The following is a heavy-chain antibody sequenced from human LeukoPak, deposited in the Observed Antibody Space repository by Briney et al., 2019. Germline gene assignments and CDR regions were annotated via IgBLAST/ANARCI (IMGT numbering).Heavy chain of an antibody. Sequence: GASVKVSCKASGYTFTSYYMHWVRQAPGQGLEWMGIINPSGGSTSYAQKFQGRVTMTRDTSTSTVYMELSSLRSGDTAVYYCARDGYGDYVPDGMDVWGQGTTVTVSS. D-gene: IGHD4-17*01. J-gene: IGHJ6*02. CDR1: GYTFTSYY. CDR2: INPSGGST. V-gene: IGHV1-46*01. CDR3: ARDGYGDYVPDGMDV.